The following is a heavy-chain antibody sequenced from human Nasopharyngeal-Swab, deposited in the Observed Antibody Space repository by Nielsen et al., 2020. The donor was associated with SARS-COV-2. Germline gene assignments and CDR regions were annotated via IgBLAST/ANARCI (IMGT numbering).Heavy chain of an antibody. CDR2: ISSSSSTI. Sequence: GGSLRLSCAASGFTFSSYSMNWVRQAPGKGLEWVSYISSSSSTIYYADSVKGRFTISRDDAKNSLYLQMNSLRDEDTAVYYCARDGYSSSWYAFDIWGQGTMVTVSS. J-gene: IGHJ3*02. D-gene: IGHD6-6*01. V-gene: IGHV3-48*02. CDR1: GFTFSSYS. CDR3: ARDGYSSSWYAFDI.